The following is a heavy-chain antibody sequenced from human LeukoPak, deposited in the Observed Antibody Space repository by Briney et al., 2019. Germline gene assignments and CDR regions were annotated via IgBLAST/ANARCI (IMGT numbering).Heavy chain of an antibody. CDR3: ARLGYCSSTSCYRTNWFDP. V-gene: IGHV1-69*05. CDR1: GGTFSGYA. Sequence: SVKVSCKASGGTFSGYAISGVRQAPGQGLEWMGGIIPIFGTANYAQKFQGRVTITTDESTSTAYMELSSLRSEDTAVYYCARLGYCSSTSCYRTNWFDPWGQGTLVTVSS. CDR2: IIPIFGTA. D-gene: IGHD2-2*02. J-gene: IGHJ5*02.